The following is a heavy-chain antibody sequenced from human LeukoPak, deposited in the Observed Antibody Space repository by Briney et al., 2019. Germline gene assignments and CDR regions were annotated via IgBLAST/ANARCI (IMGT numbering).Heavy chain of an antibody. CDR3: ARGRGAAAGTNYYYYMDV. V-gene: IGHV4-4*07. Sequence: SETLSLTCTVSGGSISSYYWSWIRQPAGKGLEWIGRIYTSGSTNYNPSLKSRVTISVDKSKNQFSLKLSSVTAADTAVYYCARGRGAAAGTNYYYYMDVLGKGTTVTVSS. J-gene: IGHJ6*03. D-gene: IGHD6-13*01. CDR2: IYTSGST. CDR1: GGSISSYY.